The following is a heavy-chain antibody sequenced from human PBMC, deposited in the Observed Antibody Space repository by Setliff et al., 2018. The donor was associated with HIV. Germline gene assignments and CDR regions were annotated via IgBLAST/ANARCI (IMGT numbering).Heavy chain of an antibody. D-gene: IGHD3-3*01. CDR3: ARPSFGIGGGANFDY. CDR1: GASTSDNIYY. CDR2: AHYSGAI. Sequence: SETLSLTCSVTGASTSDNIYYWGWIRHSPGKGLEWIASAHYSGAIFYNPSLKSRVTMSVDTSGSRFSLKLTSVTAADTAVYYCARPSFGIGGGANFDYWGQGTLVTVSS. V-gene: IGHV4-39*02. J-gene: IGHJ4*02.